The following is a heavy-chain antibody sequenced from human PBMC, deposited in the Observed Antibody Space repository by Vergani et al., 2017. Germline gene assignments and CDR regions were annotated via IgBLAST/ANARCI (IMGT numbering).Heavy chain of an antibody. J-gene: IGHJ4*02. D-gene: IGHD3-16*02. CDR3: AREHVFLFGELSLSLIPYYFDS. V-gene: IGHV3-33*01. Sequence: QVQLVESGGGVVQPGRSLRLSCAASGFTFSSYGMHWVRQAPGKGLEWVAVIWYDGSNKYYADSVKGRFTISRDNSKNTLYLQMNSLRAADTAVYYCAREHVFLFGELSLSLIPYYFDSSGQCPLFPFSS. CDR2: IWYDGSNK. CDR1: GFTFSSYG.